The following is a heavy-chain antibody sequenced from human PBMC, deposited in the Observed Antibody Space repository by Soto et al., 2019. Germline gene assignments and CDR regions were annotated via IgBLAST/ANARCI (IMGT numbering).Heavy chain of an antibody. J-gene: IGHJ6*02. Sequence: HPGGSLRLSCAASGFTFSSYEMNWVRQAPGKGLEWVSYISSSGSTIYYADSVKGRFTISRDNAKNSLYLQMNSLRAEDTAVYYCARHGGFGELLSPPLYGMDVWGQGTTVTVSS. CDR3: ARHGGFGELLSPPLYGMDV. V-gene: IGHV3-48*03. D-gene: IGHD3-10*01. CDR1: GFTFSSYE. CDR2: ISSSGSTI.